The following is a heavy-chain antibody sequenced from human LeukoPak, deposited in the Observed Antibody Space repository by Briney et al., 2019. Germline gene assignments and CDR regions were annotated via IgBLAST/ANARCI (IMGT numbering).Heavy chain of an antibody. D-gene: IGHD2-2*02. V-gene: IGHV1-46*01. J-gene: IGHJ3*02. CDR1: GYTFTSYY. CDR2: INPSGGST. Sequence: ASVKVSCKASGYTFTSYYMHWVRQAPGQGLEWMGIINPSGGSTSYAQKFQGRVTMTRDTSTSTVYMELSSLRPEDTAVYYCARDDYCSSTSCYRTNDAFDIWGQGTMVTVSS. CDR3: ARDDYCSSTSCYRTNDAFDI.